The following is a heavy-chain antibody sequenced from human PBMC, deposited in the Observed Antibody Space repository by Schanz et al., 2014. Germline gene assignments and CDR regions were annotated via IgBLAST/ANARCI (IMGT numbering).Heavy chain of an antibody. V-gene: IGHV4-61*02. CDR3: ARDTTWRLDL. J-gene: IGHJ2*01. CDR1: GGSIRSGTYY. CDR2: VFPNGIT. D-gene: IGHD1-1*01. Sequence: QVQLQESGPGLVKPSQTLSLTCTVSGGSIRSGTYYWSWIRQPAGKALEWVARVFPNGITNYNPSLKSRVPIPLDTSKTQSSLTLPSLTAADTAVYYCARDTTWRLDLWGRGTLVTVSS.